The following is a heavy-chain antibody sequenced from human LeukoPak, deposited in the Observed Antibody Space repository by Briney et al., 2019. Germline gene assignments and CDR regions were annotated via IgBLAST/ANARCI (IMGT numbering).Heavy chain of an antibody. J-gene: IGHJ5*02. D-gene: IGHD3-22*01. CDR1: GASFSGYY. CDR3: ARARDRSDLT. CDR2: TNPSGSA. Sequence: SGTLSLTCTVYGASFSGYYWTWIRQPPGKGLEWIGETNPSGSANYSPSLESRVTMSLDTSKKQFSLKLTSVTAADTAVYYCARARDRSDLTWGQGTLVTVSS. V-gene: IGHV4-34*01.